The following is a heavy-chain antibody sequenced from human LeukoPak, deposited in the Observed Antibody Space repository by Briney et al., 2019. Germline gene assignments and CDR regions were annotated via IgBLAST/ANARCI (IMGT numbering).Heavy chain of an antibody. V-gene: IGHV4-38-2*01. Sequence: PSETLSLTCAVSGYSISSGYYWGWIRQPPGMGLEWIGSIYHSGSTYYNPSLKSRVTISVDTSKNQFSLKLSSVTAADTAVYYCATGSTSCYTMCAFDIWGQGTMVTVSS. CDR1: GYSISSGYY. CDR2: IYHSGST. D-gene: IGHD2-2*02. J-gene: IGHJ3*02. CDR3: ATGSTSCYTMCAFDI.